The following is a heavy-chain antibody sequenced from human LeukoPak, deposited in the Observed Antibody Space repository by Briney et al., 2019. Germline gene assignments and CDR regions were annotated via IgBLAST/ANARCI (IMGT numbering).Heavy chain of an antibody. V-gene: IGHV4-31*03. J-gene: IGHJ3*01. CDR2: IHNSGDT. CDR1: GDSVNNDGYH. CDR3: MRDFTKTASPDAFDF. Sequence: SETLSLTCTVSGDSVNNDGYHWTWVRQHPGKGLEWIGYIHNSGDTSYNPSLKSRVSVSLDTSQNQFSLSLHSVTAADTAVYYCMRDFTKTASPDAFDFWGQGTLVIVSS. D-gene: IGHD1-1*01.